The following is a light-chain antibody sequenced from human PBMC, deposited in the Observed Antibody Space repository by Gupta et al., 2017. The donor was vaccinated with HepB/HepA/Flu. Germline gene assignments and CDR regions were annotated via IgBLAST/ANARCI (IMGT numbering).Light chain of an antibody. V-gene: IGLV2-14*01. CDR3: ISYTSSRLYV. Sequence: QSALTPPASVSGSPGQSITISCTGTSSDVGGYNYVSWYQQHPGKAPKLMIYDVSNRPSGVSNRFSGSKSGSTASLTISGLQAEDEADYYCISYTSSRLYVFGTGTKVTVL. CDR1: SSDVGGYNY. J-gene: IGLJ1*01. CDR2: DVS.